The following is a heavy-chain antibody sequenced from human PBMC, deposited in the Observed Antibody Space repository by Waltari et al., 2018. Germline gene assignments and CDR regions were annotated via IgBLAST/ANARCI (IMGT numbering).Heavy chain of an antibody. D-gene: IGHD3-10*01. J-gene: IGHJ3*02. Sequence: QVQLVQSGAEVKKPGASVKVSCKASGYTFTSYYMHWVRQAPGQGLEWMGIINPSGGSTSYAQKFQGRVTMTRDTSTSTVYMELSSLRSEDTAVYYCARVDTMVRGAIGAFDIWGQGTMVTVSS. V-gene: IGHV1-46*01. CDR1: GYTFTSYY. CDR3: ARVDTMVRGAIGAFDI. CDR2: INPSGGST.